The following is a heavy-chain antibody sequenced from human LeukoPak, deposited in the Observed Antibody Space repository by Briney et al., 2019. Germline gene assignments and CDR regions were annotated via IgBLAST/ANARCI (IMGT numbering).Heavy chain of an antibody. CDR3: ARDRNYYDSSGYYEV. J-gene: IGHJ3*01. CDR1: GYTFTSYY. D-gene: IGHD3-22*01. CDR2: INPSGGST. Sequence: GASVKVSCKASGYTFTSYYMHWVRQAPGQGLEWMGIINPSGGSTSYAQKFQGRVTMTRDTSTSTVYMELSSLRSDDTAVYYCARDRNYYDSSGYYEVWGQGTMVTVSS. V-gene: IGHV1-46*01.